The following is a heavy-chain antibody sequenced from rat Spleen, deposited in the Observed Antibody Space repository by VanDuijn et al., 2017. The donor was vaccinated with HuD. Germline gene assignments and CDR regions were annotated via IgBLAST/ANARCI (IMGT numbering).Heavy chain of an antibody. Sequence: EVQLVESGGGLVQPGRSMKLSCAASGFTFSDYAMAWVRQAPKKGLEWVATIFYDGSSTYYRDSVKGRFTISRDNAENTVYLQMDSLRSEDTATYYCAVAGYGYWGQGVMVTVSS. CDR2: IFYDGSST. V-gene: IGHV5-7*01. D-gene: IGHD1-7*01. J-gene: IGHJ2*01. CDR3: AVAGYGY. CDR1: GFTFSDYA.